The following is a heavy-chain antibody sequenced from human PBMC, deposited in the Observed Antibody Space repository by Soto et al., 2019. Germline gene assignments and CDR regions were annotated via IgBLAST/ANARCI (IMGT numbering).Heavy chain of an antibody. V-gene: IGHV2-5*02. CDR1: GFSLSTDGVG. CDR2: IYWDDDK. CDR3: AHRRGYDTLTGINFDF. D-gene: IGHD3-9*01. J-gene: IGHJ4*02. Sequence: QITLKESGPTLVKPTQTLTLTCTFSGFSLSTDGVGVGWIRQPPGKALEWLALIYWDDDKRYSPSLKNRLTITQDTSKNQVVLTLTNMDPVDTATYYCAHRRGYDTLTGINFDFWGQGILVTVSS.